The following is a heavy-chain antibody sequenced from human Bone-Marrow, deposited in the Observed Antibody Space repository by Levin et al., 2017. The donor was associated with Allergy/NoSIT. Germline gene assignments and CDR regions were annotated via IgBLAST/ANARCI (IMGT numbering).Heavy chain of an antibody. D-gene: IGHD3-10*02. Sequence: GGSLRLSCEGSGYSFPNYWIGWVRQMPGKGPEWMGIIFPGDSDTRYSPSFQSQVTISADKSINTAYLQWNSLRASDTAIYYCVRQLWGRTWRNAVTTFGLGFWGQGTLVTVSS. CDR2: IFPGDSDT. CDR3: VRQLWGRTWRNAVTTFGLGF. J-gene: IGHJ4*02. V-gene: IGHV5-51*01. CDR1: GYSFPNYW.